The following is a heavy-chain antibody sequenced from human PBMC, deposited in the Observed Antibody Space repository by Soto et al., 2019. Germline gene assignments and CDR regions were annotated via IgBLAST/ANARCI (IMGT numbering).Heavy chain of an antibody. D-gene: IGHD3-3*01. CDR2: INSDGSST. V-gene: IGHV3-74*01. CDR1: GFTFSSYW. Sequence: GGSLRLSCAASGFTFSSYWMHWVRQAPGKGLVWVSRINSDGSSTSYADSVKGRFTISRDNAKNTLYLQMNSLRAEDTAVYYCARNNSPGKGRFLEWLPDYYYYYYMDVWGKGTTVTVSS. J-gene: IGHJ6*03. CDR3: ARNNSPGKGRFLEWLPDYYYYYYMDV.